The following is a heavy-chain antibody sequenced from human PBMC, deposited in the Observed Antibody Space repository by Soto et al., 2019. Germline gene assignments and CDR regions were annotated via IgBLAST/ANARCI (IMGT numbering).Heavy chain of an antibody. J-gene: IGHJ6*04. V-gene: IGHV1-8*01. CDR2: MNPNSGNT. CDR1: GYTFTSYD. Sequence: ASVKVSCKASGYTFTSYDINWVRQATGQGLEWMGWMNPNSGNTGYAQKFQGRVTMTRNTSISTAYMELSSLRSEDTAVYYCARGLYFGSGCFFPTLPLLMRFSYCGMHVGGKALRRTVSS. D-gene: IGHD3-10*01. CDR3: ARGLYFGSGCFFPTLPLLMRFSYCGMHV.